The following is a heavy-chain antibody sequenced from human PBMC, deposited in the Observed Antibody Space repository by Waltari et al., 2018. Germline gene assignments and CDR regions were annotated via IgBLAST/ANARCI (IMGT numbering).Heavy chain of an antibody. Sequence: QVQLQVSGPGLVKPSETLSLTCTVSGGSISSYYWSWIRRPAGKGLEWIGRVYSSGTTNYNPSLKSRVTMSLDTSKNQFSLNLSSVTAADTAVYYCARGRFLFRWYSFDPWGQGIPVTVSS. CDR1: GGSISSYY. CDR3: ARGRFLFRWYSFDP. J-gene: IGHJ5*02. D-gene: IGHD3-3*01. CDR2: VYSSGTT. V-gene: IGHV4-4*07.